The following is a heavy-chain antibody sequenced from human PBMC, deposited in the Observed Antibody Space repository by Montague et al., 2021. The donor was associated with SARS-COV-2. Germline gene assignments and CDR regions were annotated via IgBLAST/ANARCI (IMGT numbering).Heavy chain of an antibody. D-gene: IGHD1-1*01. CDR2: IYTSGST. Sequence: SETLSLTCTVSGGSISSYYWSWIRQPAGKGLEWIGRIYTSGSTNYNPSPKSRVTMSVDTSKNQFSLKLRSVTAADTAVYFCARDGLERQWWMLGWFDPWGQGTLVTVSS. J-gene: IGHJ5*02. CDR1: GGSISSYY. CDR3: ARDGLERQWWMLGWFDP. V-gene: IGHV4-4*07.